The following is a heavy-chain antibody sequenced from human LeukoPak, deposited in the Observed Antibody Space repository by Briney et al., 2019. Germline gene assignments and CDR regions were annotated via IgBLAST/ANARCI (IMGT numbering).Heavy chain of an antibody. CDR2: IIPIFGTA. V-gene: IGHV1-69*13. Sequence: SVKVSCMPSGGTFSSYAISWVRQAPGQGLEWMGGIIPIFGTANYAQKFQGRVTITADESTSTAYMELSSLRSEDTAVYYCASEGAGWIQLWQGPHHAFDIWGEGTMVTVSS. CDR1: GGTFSSYA. J-gene: IGHJ3*02. CDR3: ASEGAGWIQLWQGPHHAFDI. D-gene: IGHD5-18*01.